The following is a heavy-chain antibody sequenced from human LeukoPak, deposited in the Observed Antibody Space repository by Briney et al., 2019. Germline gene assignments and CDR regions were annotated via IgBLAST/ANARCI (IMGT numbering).Heavy chain of an antibody. Sequence: SVKVSCKASGGTFSSYAISWVRQAPGQGLEWMGRIIPILGTANYAQKFQGRVTITADKSTSTAYMELSSLRSEDTAVYYCARGSVVRGVIITSGFDYWGQGTLVTVSS. D-gene: IGHD3-10*01. CDR2: IIPILGTA. V-gene: IGHV1-69*04. CDR1: GGTFSSYA. CDR3: ARGSVVRGVIITSGFDY. J-gene: IGHJ4*02.